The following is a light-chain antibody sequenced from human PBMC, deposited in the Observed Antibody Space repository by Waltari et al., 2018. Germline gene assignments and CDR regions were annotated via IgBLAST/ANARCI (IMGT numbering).Light chain of an antibody. CDR2: KAS. CDR3: QQYNNYGWT. J-gene: IGKJ1*01. V-gene: IGKV1-5*03. Sequence: DIQMTQSPSTLSASVGDRVTITCRASQSMSSWLAWYQQKPGNAPKLLIYKASTLESGVPSRFSGSGSGTEFTLTISSLQPDDFATYYCQQYNNYGWTFGQGTKVEIK. CDR1: QSMSSW.